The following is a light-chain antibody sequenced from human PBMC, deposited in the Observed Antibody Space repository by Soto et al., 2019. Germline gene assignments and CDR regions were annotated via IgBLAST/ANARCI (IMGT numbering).Light chain of an antibody. Sequence: EIVLTQSPGTLSLSPGERATLSCRASQSVRNSYLAWYQQKAGQAPRLLIYGASSRATGIPDRFSGTGSGTDFTLTITRLEPEDFAVYYGQQYGGSPPVTIGGGTKVEI. CDR3: QQYGGSPPVT. J-gene: IGKJ4*01. V-gene: IGKV3-20*01. CDR2: GAS. CDR1: QSVRNSY.